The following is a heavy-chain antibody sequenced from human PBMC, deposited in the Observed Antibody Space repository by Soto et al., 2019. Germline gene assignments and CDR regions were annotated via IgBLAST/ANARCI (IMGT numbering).Heavy chain of an antibody. CDR2: ISYDGSNK. CDR1: GFTFSSYG. D-gene: IGHD6-19*01. CDR3: AKGWQWLSYYYYGMDV. Sequence: GGSLRLSCAASGFTFSSYGMHWVRQAPGKGLEWVAVISYDGSNKYYADSVKGRFTISRDNSKNTLYLQMNSLRAEDTAVYYCAKGWQWLSYYYYGMDVWGQGTTVTVSS. J-gene: IGHJ6*02. V-gene: IGHV3-30*18.